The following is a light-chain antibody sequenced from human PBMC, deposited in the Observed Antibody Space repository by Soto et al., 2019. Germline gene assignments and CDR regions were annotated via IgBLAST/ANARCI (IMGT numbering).Light chain of an antibody. CDR3: SSYTGSSALV. CDR2: DVS. CDR1: SSDVGGYNY. J-gene: IGLJ1*01. V-gene: IGLV2-14*01. Sequence: QSALTQPASVSGSPGQSITISCTGTSSDVGGYNYVSWYQKYPGKAPKLMIYDVSHRPSGVSNRFSGSKSGNTASLTISGLQAEDEADYYCSSYTGSSALVFGTGTKLTVL.